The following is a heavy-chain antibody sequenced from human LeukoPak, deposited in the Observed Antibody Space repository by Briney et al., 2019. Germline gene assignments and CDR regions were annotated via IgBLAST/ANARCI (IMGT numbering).Heavy chain of an antibody. Sequence: GGSLRLSCAASGFTVSSNYMSWVRQAPGKGLEWVSVIYSGGSTYYADSVKGRFTISRDNSKNTLYLQMNSLRAEDTAVYYCARAGKRLWWPPLGYMDVWGNGTTVTISS. J-gene: IGHJ6*03. CDR1: GFTVSSNY. CDR3: ARAGKRLWWPPLGYMDV. D-gene: IGHD2-21*01. V-gene: IGHV3-66*01. CDR2: IYSGGST.